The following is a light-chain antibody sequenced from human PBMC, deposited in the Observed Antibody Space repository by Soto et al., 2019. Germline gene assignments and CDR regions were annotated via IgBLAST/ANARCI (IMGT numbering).Light chain of an antibody. CDR2: EIN. Sequence: QSVLSQPPSAAGSPGQSVTISCTGTSSDVGGYKYVSWYQQHPGKAPQIIIYEINIRSSGVPDRFWGSKSGNTASLTISGLQAEDEAEYYCCSYAGTYYVFGTGTKVTVL. V-gene: IGLV2-8*01. J-gene: IGLJ1*01. CDR1: SSDVGGYKY. CDR3: CSYAGTYYV.